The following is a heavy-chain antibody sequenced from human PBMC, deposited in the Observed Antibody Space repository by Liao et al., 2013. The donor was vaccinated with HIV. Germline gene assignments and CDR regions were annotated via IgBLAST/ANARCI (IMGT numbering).Heavy chain of an antibody. Sequence: QVVLQESGPGLVKPSETLTLTCTVSGASISSYYWSWIRQPAGKRLEWIGRLYANKLTNYNSSLKSRVTMSLDMSKSQFSLKLSSVTAADTAVYYCARVRDIVVVPEAIGSFDIWGQGTMVTVSS. V-gene: IGHV4-4*07. CDR3: ARVRDIVVVPEAIGSFDI. CDR2: LYANKLT. D-gene: IGHD2-2*02. CDR1: GASISSYY. J-gene: IGHJ3*02.